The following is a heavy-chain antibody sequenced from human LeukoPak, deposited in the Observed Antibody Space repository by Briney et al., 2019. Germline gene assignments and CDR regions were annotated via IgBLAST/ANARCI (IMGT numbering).Heavy chain of an antibody. D-gene: IGHD2-2*01. CDR3: ARGGDDIVVVPAASWFDL. J-gene: IGHJ5*02. CDR2: INGDGSST. Sequence: GGSLRLPCAASGFTFTSYWMHWVRQAPGKGLVWVSRINGDGSSTSYADSVKGRFTISRDNAKNTLYLQMNSLRAEDTAVYYCARGGDDIVVVPAASWFDLWGQGTVVSVSS. CDR1: GFTFTSYW. V-gene: IGHV3-74*01.